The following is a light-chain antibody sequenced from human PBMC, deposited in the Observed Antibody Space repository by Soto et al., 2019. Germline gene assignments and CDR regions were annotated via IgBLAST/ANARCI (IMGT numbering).Light chain of an antibody. CDR2: GAS. CDR3: QQYGSSPPYT. J-gene: IGKJ3*01. Sequence: EIVLTQPPGTLSLSPGERATLSCRASQSVSSSYLAWYQQKPGQAPRLLIYGASSRATGIPDRFSGSGSGTDFTLTISRLEPEDFAVYYCQQYGSSPPYTFGPGTKVYIK. CDR1: QSVSSSY. V-gene: IGKV3-20*01.